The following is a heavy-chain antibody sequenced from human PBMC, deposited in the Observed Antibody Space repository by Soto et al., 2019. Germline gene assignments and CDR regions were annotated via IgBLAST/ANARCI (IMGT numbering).Heavy chain of an antibody. Sequence: QVQLVQSAAEVKKPGASVKVSCKASGYNFSDYYIHWVRQAPRQGLEWLGWVSPKSGGTNYAQKFKGRVTMTRDTSSNTVYMDLSGLKSDDTAVFYCAREISGGGTLNWFDPWGQGTLVTVSS. CDR1: GYNFSDYY. V-gene: IGHV1-2*02. CDR3: AREISGGGTLNWFDP. J-gene: IGHJ5*02. D-gene: IGHD2-8*02. CDR2: VSPKSGGT.